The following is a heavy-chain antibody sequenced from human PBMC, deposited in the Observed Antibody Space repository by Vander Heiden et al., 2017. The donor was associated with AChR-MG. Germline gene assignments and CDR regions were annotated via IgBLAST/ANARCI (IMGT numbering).Heavy chain of an antibody. CDR3: AGVDNVEDTAMVRYYFDY. CDR2: IIPIFGTA. CDR1: GGTFSSYA. J-gene: IGHJ4*02. D-gene: IGHD5-18*01. Sequence: QVQLVQSGAEVKKPGSSVKVSCKASGGTFSSYAISWVRQAPGQGLEWMGGIIPIFGTANYAQKFQGRVTITADESTSTAYMELSSLRSEDTAVYYCAGVDNVEDTAMVRYYFDYWGQGTLVTVSS. V-gene: IGHV1-69*01.